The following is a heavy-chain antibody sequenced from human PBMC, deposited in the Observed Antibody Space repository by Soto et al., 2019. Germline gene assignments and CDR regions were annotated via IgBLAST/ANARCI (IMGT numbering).Heavy chain of an antibody. V-gene: IGHV1-8*01. CDR3: ARGGTLRYFDWLLSANDAFDI. CDR2: MNPNSGNT. CDR1: GYTFTSYD. J-gene: IGHJ3*02. Sequence: ASVKVSCKASGYTFTSYDINWVRQATGQGLEWMGWMNPNSGNTGYAQKFQGRVTMTRNTSISTAYMELSSLRSEDTAVYYCARGGTLRYFDWLLSANDAFDIWAKGQWSPSPQ. D-gene: IGHD3-9*01.